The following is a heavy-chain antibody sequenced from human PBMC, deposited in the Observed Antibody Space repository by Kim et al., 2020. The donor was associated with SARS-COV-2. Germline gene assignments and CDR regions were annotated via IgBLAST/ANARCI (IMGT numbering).Heavy chain of an antibody. CDR3: ARGVSSAWTLRAWFDP. V-gene: IGHV4-4*02. CDR2: VDHSGTT. Sequence: SETLSLTCVVSGASISSSSCWSWVRQPPGKGLEWIGEVDHSGTTSYNVSLKSRVTISVDKSKNQFSLRLNSVSAADTAVYYCARGVSSAWTLRAWFDPWGQGNLVTVSP. J-gene: IGHJ5*02. D-gene: IGHD3-22*01. CDR1: GASISSSSC.